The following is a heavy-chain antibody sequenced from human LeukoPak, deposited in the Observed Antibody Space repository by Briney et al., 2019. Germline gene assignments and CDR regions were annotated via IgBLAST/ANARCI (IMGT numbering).Heavy chain of an antibody. D-gene: IGHD3-10*01. CDR3: AKSVYHSGNY. V-gene: IGHV3-23*01. CDR2: ISGGTT. CDR1: GFTISNYG. Sequence: GGSLRLSCAASGFTISNYGMSGVRQPPGKGLEWVSSISGGTTYYADPGKGRFTISRDNSKNTVSLQMNTLRAEDTAVYYCAKSVYHSGNYWGQGTLVTVSS. J-gene: IGHJ4*02.